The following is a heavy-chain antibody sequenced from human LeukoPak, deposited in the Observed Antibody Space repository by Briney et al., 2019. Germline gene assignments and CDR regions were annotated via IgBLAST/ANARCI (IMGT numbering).Heavy chain of an antibody. CDR1: GFTFSRFA. CDR2: IGGLGEST. V-gene: IGHV3-23*01. CDR3: AKSQYDILTGPFDY. D-gene: IGHD3-9*01. J-gene: IGHJ4*02. Sequence: GGSLRLSCEASGFTFSRFAMTWVRQAPGKGLEWVSTIGGLGESTNYADSVKGRFTISRDNSKNTLYLQMNSLRAEDTAVYYCAKSQYDILTGPFDYWGQGILVTVSS.